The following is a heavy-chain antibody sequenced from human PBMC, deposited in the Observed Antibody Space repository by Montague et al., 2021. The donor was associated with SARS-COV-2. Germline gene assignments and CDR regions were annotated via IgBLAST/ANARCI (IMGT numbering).Heavy chain of an antibody. CDR2: FYSGNT. Sequence: SETLSLTCTVSGGSISNHYWSWIRQPPGKGLEWIAFYSGNTNYNPSLKRRVTISVATSKNQFSLKLNSVTAAATAVYSCSTSGSGTKDDAFDIWGQGTMVTVSS. D-gene: IGHD3-10*01. CDR1: GGSISNHY. V-gene: IGHV4-59*11. J-gene: IGHJ3*02. CDR3: STSGSGTKDDAFDI.